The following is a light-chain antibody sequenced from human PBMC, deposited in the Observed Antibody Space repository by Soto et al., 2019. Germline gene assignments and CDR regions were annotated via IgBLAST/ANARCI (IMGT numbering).Light chain of an antibody. CDR2: KVS. Sequence: DIQMTQSPSTLSASVGDRVTISCRASQTINNWLGWLQQKPGKAPTLLIYKVSTLESGVPSRFSGSGSGTEFTLTIDGLQTDDFATYYCQQYNNYPWTFGQGTRVEIK. V-gene: IGKV1-5*03. CDR1: QTINNW. CDR3: QQYNNYPWT. J-gene: IGKJ1*01.